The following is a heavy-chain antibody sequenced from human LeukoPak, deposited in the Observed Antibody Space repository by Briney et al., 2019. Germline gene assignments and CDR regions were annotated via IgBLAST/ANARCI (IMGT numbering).Heavy chain of an antibody. CDR3: ARETTLTGYSSGSGFNS. Sequence: SETLSLTCAVSGGFISGWYWSWIRQPPGKGLEWIAHIYDSGTPNYNPSLKRPVTISVGSSKNQVSLKLTSVTRADTAVYYCARETTLTGYSSGSGFNSWGQGTLVTVS. CDR1: GGFISGWY. CDR2: IYDSGTP. V-gene: IGHV4-59*01. J-gene: IGHJ4*02. D-gene: IGHD6-19*01.